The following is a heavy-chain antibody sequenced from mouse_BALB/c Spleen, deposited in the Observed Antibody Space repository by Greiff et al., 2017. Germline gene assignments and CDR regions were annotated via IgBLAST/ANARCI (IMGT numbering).Heavy chain of an antibody. CDR1: GFTFSSYA. D-gene: IGHD2-3*01. Sequence: EVQRVESGGGLVKPGGSLKLSCAASGFTFSSYAMSWVRQTPEKRLEWVASISSGGSTYYPDSVKGRFTISRDNARNILYLQMSSLRSEDTAMYYCARSDGYSFADWGQGTLVTVSA. CDR3: ARSDGYSFAD. CDR2: ISSGGST. J-gene: IGHJ3*01. V-gene: IGHV5-6-5*01.